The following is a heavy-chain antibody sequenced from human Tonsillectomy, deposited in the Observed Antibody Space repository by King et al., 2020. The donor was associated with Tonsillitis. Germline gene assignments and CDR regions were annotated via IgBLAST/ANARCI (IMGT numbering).Heavy chain of an antibody. D-gene: IGHD6-13*01. V-gene: IGHV3-30*18. Sequence: VQLVESGGGVVQPGRSLRLSCAASGFTFNIYGMHWVRQAPGKGLEWVAVISYDGSNKYYADSVKGRFTISRDNSKNTLYLQMNSLRAEDTAFNYCAKVLPLLQQLVLYYYYGMDVWGQGPTVTVSS. J-gene: IGHJ6*02. CDR2: ISYDGSNK. CDR1: GFTFNIYG. CDR3: AKVLPLLQQLVLYYYYGMDV.